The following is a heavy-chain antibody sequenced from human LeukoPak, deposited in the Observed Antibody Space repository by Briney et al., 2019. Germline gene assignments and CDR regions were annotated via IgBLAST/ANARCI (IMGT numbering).Heavy chain of an antibody. D-gene: IGHD4-17*01. J-gene: IGHJ4*02. CDR1: GGSISSGSYY. CDR3: ARVGDYSSYYFDY. Sequence: SETLSLTCTVSGGSISSGSYYWSWIRQPAGKGLEWIGRIYTSGSTNYNPSLKSRVTISVDTSKNQFSLKLSSVTAADTAVYYCARVGDYSSYYFDYWGQGTLVTVSS. V-gene: IGHV4-61*02. CDR2: IYTSGST.